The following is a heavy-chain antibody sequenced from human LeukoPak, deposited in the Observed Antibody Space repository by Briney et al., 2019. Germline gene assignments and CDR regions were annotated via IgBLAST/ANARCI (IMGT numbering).Heavy chain of an antibody. CDR2: ISSNGGST. CDR1: GFTFSSYA. D-gene: IGHD2-2*01. Sequence: GGSLRLSCSASGFTFSSYAMHWVRQAPGKGLEYVSAISSNGGSTYYADSVKGRFTISRDNSKNTLYLQMSSLSAEDTAVYYCVKVFCGCPSCRFDPWGQGTLVTVSP. J-gene: IGHJ5*02. V-gene: IGHV3-64D*06. CDR3: VKVFCGCPSCRFDP.